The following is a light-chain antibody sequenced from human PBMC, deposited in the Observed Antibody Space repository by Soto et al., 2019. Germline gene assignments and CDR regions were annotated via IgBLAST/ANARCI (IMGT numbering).Light chain of an antibody. CDR2: ANN. CDR3: AARDDSLDAWL. J-gene: IGLJ3*02. CDR1: TSNIGNRT. Sequence: QSVLTQPPSVSGTPGQRVIISCSGGTSNIGNRTVNWYQHLPGTAPKRLIYANNQRPSGVPDRFSGSKSGTSASLAISGLQSEDEGDYICAARDDSLDAWLFGGGTKVTVL. V-gene: IGLV1-44*01.